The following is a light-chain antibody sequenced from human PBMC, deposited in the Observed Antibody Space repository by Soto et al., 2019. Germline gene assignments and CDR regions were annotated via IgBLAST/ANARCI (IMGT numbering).Light chain of an antibody. V-gene: IGKV1-5*01. J-gene: IGKJ4*01. CDR2: DAS. CDR3: QHYKNYFPFT. Sequence: DIQMTQSPSTLSASVGDRVTITCRASQSISAWLAWYQHKPGRAPKLLIYDASSLASGVPSRFSGRGSGTEFTLTISSLHPDDFATYFCQHYKNYFPFTFGGGTKVEI. CDR1: QSISAW.